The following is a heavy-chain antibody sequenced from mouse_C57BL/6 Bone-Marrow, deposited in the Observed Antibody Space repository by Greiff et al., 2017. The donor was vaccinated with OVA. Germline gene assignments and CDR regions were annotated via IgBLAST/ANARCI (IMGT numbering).Heavy chain of an antibody. CDR2: INPNNGGT. CDR3: ARGYYFGPYFDY. D-gene: IGHD1-1*01. CDR1: GYTFTDYN. V-gene: IGHV1-18*01. J-gene: IGHJ2*01. Sequence: EVQRVESGPELVKPGASVKIPCKASGYTFTDYNMDWVKQSHGKSLEWIGDINPNNGGTIYNQKFKGKATLTVDKSSSTAYMELRSLTSEDTAVYYCARGYYFGPYFDYWGQGTTLTVSS.